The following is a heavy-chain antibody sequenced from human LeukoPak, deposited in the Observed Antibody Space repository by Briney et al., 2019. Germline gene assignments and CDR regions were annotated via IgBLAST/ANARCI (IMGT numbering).Heavy chain of an antibody. V-gene: IGHV3-30*04. CDR1: GFTFSSFI. Sequence: PGRSLRLSCAASGFTFSSFIMHWVRQAPGKGLEWVALISYDGSNTYYADSVKGRFTISRDNAKNSLYLQMNSLRAEDTAVYYCARECYGDCYNLDYWGQGTLVTVSS. CDR3: ARECYGDCYNLDY. CDR2: ISYDGSNT. J-gene: IGHJ4*02. D-gene: IGHD2-21*02.